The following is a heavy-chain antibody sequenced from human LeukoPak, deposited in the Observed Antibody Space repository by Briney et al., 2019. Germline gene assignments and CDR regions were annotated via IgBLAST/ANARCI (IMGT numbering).Heavy chain of an antibody. J-gene: IGHJ4*02. CDR2: MHYSGST. Sequence: PSETLSLTCTVSGGSISSITYYWGWIRQPPGKGLEWIGSMHYSGSTYYNPSLNSRVTISLDTSKNLFSLRLSSVTAADTAVYYCTGDYGDYVIGHWGQGTLVTVSS. D-gene: IGHD4-17*01. V-gene: IGHV4-39*01. CDR3: TGDYGDYVIGH. CDR1: GGSISSITYY.